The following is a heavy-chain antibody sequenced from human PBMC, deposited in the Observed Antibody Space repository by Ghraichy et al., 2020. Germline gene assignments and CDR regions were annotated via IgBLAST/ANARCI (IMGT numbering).Heavy chain of an antibody. V-gene: IGHV3-48*03. CDR3: ARVAVLGIFQSTKYFDY. CDR1: GFTFSSYE. Sequence: GGSLRLSCAASGFTFSSYEMNWVRQAPGKGLEWVSYISSSGSTIYYADSVKGRFTISRDNAKKSLYLQMNSLRAEDTAVYYCARVAVLGIFQSTKYFDYWGQGTLVTVSS. CDR2: ISSSGSTI. J-gene: IGHJ4*02. D-gene: IGHD3-3*01.